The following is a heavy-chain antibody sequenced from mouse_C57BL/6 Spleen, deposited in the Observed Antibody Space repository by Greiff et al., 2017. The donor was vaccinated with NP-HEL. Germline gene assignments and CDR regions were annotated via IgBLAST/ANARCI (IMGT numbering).Heavy chain of an antibody. D-gene: IGHD1-1*01. CDR3: ARREDLLLRSWYFDV. CDR2: IYPGDGDT. CDR1: GYAFSSYW. J-gene: IGHJ1*03. V-gene: IGHV1-80*01. Sequence: QVQLQQSGAELVKPGASVKISCKASGYAFSSYWMNWVKQRPGKGLEWIGQIYPGDGDTNYNGKFKGKATLTADKSSSTAYMQLSSLTSEDSAVYFCARREDLLLRSWYFDVWGTGTTVTVSS.